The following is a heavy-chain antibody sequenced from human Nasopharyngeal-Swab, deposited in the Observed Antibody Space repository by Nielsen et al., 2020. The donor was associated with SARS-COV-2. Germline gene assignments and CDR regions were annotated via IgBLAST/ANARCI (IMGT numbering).Heavy chain of an antibody. D-gene: IGHD6-13*01. Sequence: RQAPGKGLEWIGYIYYSGSTYYNPSLKSRLTISVDTSKNQFSLKLSPVTAADTAVYYCARAARYSSTWSLPYDAFDIWGQGTMVTVSS. CDR3: ARAARYSSTWSLPYDAFDI. J-gene: IGHJ3*02. V-gene: IGHV4-31*02. CDR2: IYYSGST.